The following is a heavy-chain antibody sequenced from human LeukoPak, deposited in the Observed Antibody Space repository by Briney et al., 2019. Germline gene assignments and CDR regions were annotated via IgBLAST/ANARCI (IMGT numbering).Heavy chain of an antibody. CDR2: IYYSGST. CDR1: GGSISSYY. J-gene: IGHJ4*02. D-gene: IGHD2-15*01. V-gene: IGHV4-59*01. Sequence: SETLSLTCTVSGGSISSYYWSWIRQPPEKGLEWIGYIYYSGSTNYNPSLKSRVTISVDTSKNQFSLKLSSVTAADTAVYYCARDCSGGSCYSGFDYWGQGTLVTVSS. CDR3: ARDCSGGSCYSGFDY.